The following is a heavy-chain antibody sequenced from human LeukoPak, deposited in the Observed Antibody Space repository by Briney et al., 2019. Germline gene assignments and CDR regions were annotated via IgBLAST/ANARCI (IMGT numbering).Heavy chain of an antibody. V-gene: IGHV4-59*12. D-gene: IGHD2-2*01. Sequence: PSETLSLTCTVSGGSISSYYWSWIRQPPGKGLEWIGYIYYSGSTNYNPSLKSRVTISVDTSKNQFSLKLSSVTAADTAVYYCARDVGYCTGSSCYLNWFDPWGQGTLVTVSS. CDR3: ARDVGYCTGSSCYLNWFDP. CDR2: IYYSGST. CDR1: GGSISSYY. J-gene: IGHJ5*02.